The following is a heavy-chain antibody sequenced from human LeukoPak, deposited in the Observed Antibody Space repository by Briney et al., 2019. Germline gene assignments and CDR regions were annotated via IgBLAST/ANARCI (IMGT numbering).Heavy chain of an antibody. J-gene: IGHJ4*02. CDR3: ARGGSGSYRYFDY. Sequence: WASVKVSCKASGGTFSSYAISWVRQAPGQGLEWMGRIIPILGIANYAQKFQGRVTITADKSTSTAYMELSSLRSEDTAVYYCARGGSGSYRYFDYWGQGTLVTVSS. CDR2: IIPILGIA. D-gene: IGHD3-10*01. CDR1: GGTFSSYA. V-gene: IGHV1-69*04.